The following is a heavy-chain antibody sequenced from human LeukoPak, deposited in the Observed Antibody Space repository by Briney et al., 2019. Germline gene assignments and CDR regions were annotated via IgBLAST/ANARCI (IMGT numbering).Heavy chain of an antibody. J-gene: IGHJ5*02. V-gene: IGHV1-2*02. CDR1: GYTFTGYY. Sequence: ASVKVSCKASGYTFTGYYMHWVRQAPGQGLEWMGWINPNSGGTNYAQKFQGRVTMTRDTSISTAYMELSRLRSDDTAVYYCAREFERGNWFDPWGQGTLVTVPS. CDR2: INPNSGGT. D-gene: IGHD3-16*01. CDR3: AREFERGNWFDP.